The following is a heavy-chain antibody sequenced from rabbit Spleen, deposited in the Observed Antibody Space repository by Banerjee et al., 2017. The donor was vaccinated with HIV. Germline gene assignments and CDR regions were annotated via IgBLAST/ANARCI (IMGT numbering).Heavy chain of an antibody. CDR3: ARSTYGYDDYGDLYYAAMDL. CDR1: GIDFNNYYY. V-gene: IGHV1S43*01. CDR2: INARDGSA. Sequence: QEQLEESGGGLVKPGGTLTLTCNASGIDFNNYYYMYWVRQAPGKGLELIAWINARDGSAYYASWVNGRFTISRSTSLNTVDLKMTSLTAADTATYFCARSTYGYDDYGDLYYAAMDLWGPGTLVTVS. D-gene: IGHD2-1*01. J-gene: IGHJ6*01.